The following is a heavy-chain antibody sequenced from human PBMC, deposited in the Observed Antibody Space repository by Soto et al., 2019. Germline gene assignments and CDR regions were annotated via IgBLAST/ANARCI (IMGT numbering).Heavy chain of an antibody. CDR2: ISAYNSNT. J-gene: IGHJ4*02. V-gene: IGHV1-18*01. Sequence: QVQLVQSGAEVKKPGASVKVSCKTSGYTFTSYHISWVRQAPGQGLEWMGWISAYNSNTNYAQKFQGRVTMTTDTLTSTAYMELTTLMSDGTAVYYCAGEKSPADYWGQGTLVTVSS. CDR1: GYTFTSYH. CDR3: AGEKSPADY.